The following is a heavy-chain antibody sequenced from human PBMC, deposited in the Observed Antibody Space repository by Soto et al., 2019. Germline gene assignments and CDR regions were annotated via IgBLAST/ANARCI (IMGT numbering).Heavy chain of an antibody. CDR2: ISGSGGST. D-gene: IGHD5-12*01. Sequence: LRLSCAASGFTFSSYAMSWVRQAPGKGLEWVSAISGSGGSTYYADSVKGRFTISRDNSKNTLYLQMNSLRAEDTAVYYCASGGYSGYDPGDYWGQGTLVTVSS. V-gene: IGHV3-23*01. CDR1: GFTFSSYA. CDR3: ASGGYSGYDPGDY. J-gene: IGHJ4*02.